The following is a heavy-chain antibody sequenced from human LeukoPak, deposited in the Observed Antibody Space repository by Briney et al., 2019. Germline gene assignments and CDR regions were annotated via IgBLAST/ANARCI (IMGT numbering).Heavy chain of an antibody. Sequence: PSETLSLTCTISGGSVSDYYWSWIRQSPGKGLEWIGYTYHTGSTSYSPSLKSRVTISADTSKNQFSLKLSSVTAADTAVYYCARGSLWYSPWGQGTLVTVSS. D-gene: IGHD5-18*01. V-gene: IGHV4-59*02. CDR3: ARGSLWYSP. J-gene: IGHJ5*02. CDR1: GGSVSDYY. CDR2: TYHTGST.